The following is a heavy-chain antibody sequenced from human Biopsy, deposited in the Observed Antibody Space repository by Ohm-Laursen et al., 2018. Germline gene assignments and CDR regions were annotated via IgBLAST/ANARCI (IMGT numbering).Heavy chain of an antibody. CDR3: ARHAASYSESYWRYFDL. V-gene: IGHV4-59*08. D-gene: IGHD1-26*01. Sequence: PSQTLPLTCTVSGGSISSYYWSWIRQPPGKGLEWIGYIYYTGSTNYNPSLKSRFTISVDTSMNHLSLRLPSVTAADTAVYYCARHAASYSESYWRYFDLWGRGTLVTVSS. CDR1: GGSISSYY. CDR2: IYYTGST. J-gene: IGHJ2*01.